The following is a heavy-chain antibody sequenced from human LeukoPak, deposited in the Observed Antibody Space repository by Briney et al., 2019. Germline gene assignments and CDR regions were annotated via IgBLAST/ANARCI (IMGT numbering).Heavy chain of an antibody. CDR1: GYTFTSYD. J-gene: IGHJ3*02. CDR3: ARDKLVYCSSTSCPGGGDAFDI. D-gene: IGHD2-2*01. Sequence: ASVKVSCKASGYTFTSYDINWVRQATGQGLERMGWMNPNSGNTGYAQKFQGRVTITRNTSISTAYMELRSLRSEDTAVYYCARDKLVYCSSTSCPGGGDAFDIWGQGTMVTVSS. V-gene: IGHV1-8*03. CDR2: MNPNSGNT.